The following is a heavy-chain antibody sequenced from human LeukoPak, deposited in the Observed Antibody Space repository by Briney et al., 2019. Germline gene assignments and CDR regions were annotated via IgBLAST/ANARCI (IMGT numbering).Heavy chain of an antibody. CDR1: GYSFSSYW. CDR2: IDPRDSDT. D-gene: IGHD3-10*01. J-gene: IGHJ4*02. V-gene: IGHV5-51*01. Sequence: GESLKISCKGSGYSFSSYWIGWVRQMPGKGLEWMGIIDPRDSDTRCSPSFQGQVTISADKSINTAYLQWSSLRASDTAMYYCARQISPGRGVTHFDHWGQGTLVTVSS. CDR3: ARQISPGRGVTHFDH.